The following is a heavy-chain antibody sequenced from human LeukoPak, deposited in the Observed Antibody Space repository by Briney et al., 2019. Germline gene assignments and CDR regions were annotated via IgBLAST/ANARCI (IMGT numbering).Heavy chain of an antibody. Sequence: ASVKVSCKASGYTFTKYYIHWVRQAPGQGLEWMGMINPSDGATTYAQRFQGRVTMTRDMSTTTVYMDLRSLRSEDTAVYLCASDQRGGLSGNLGGLFAMYYTYYYMDVWGRGTTVTVSS. D-gene: IGHD1-26*01. CDR2: INPSDGAT. J-gene: IGHJ6*03. CDR1: GYTFTKYY. V-gene: IGHV1-46*01. CDR3: ASDQRGGLSGNLGGLFAMYYTYYYMDV.